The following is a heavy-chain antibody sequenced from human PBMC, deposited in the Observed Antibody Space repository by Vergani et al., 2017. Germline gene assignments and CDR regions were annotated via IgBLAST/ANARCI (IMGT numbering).Heavy chain of an antibody. Sequence: EVQLLESGGDLVQPGGSLRLSCAASGFTFSNYWMDWVRQAPGKGLEWVANIKQDGSKKFYVDSVKGRFTISRDNAKNSLYLQMNSLRAEDTAVYYCARAMVYYDSSGSFDYWGQGTLVTVSS. CDR2: IKQDGSKK. CDR1: GFTFSNYW. CDR3: ARAMVYYDSSGSFDY. J-gene: IGHJ4*02. V-gene: IGHV3-7*01. D-gene: IGHD3-22*01.